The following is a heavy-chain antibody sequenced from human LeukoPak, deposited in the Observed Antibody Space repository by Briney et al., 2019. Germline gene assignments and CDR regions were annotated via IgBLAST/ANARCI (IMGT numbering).Heavy chain of an antibody. CDR1: GYTFSSYD. CDR2: MNPNSGNT. CDR3: ARGTPYCSSASCYNY. J-gene: IGHJ4*02. V-gene: IGHV1-8*01. D-gene: IGHD2-2*02. Sequence: ASVKVSCKASGYTFSSYDINWVRQAPGQGLEWMGWMNPNSGNTGYAQKFQGRVTMTRDTSTSTAYMELSSLRSEDAAVYYCARGTPYCSSASCYNYWGQGTLVTVSS.